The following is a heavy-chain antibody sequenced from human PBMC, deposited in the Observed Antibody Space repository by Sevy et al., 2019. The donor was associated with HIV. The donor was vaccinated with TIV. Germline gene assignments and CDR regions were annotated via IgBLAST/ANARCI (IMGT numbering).Heavy chain of an antibody. J-gene: IGHJ6*03. CDR3: AKDRHGYCSGGSYPLFLSYYYYYMDV. V-gene: IGHV3-23*01. Sequence: GGSLRLSCAASVFTFSSYAKSWVRQAPGKGLEWVSAISGSGGSTYYADSVKGRFTISRDNSKNTLYLQMNSLRAEDTAVYYCAKDRHGYCSGGSYPLFLSYYYYYMDVWGKGTTVTVSS. CDR1: VFTFSSYA. D-gene: IGHD2-15*01. CDR2: ISGSGGST.